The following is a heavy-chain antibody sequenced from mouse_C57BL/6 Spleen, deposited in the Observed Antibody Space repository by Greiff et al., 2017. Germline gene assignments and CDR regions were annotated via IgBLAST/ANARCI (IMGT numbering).Heavy chain of an antibody. D-gene: IGHD2-1*01. CDR3: ARHDYGNYLDY. Sequence: EVQLVESGGDLVKPGGSLKLSCAASGFTFSSYGMSWVRQTPDTRLEWVATISSGGSYTYYPDSVKGRFTISRDTAKNTLYLQMSSLKSEDTAMYYCARHDYGNYLDYWGQGTTLTVSS. CDR1: GFTFSSYG. CDR2: ISSGGSYT. V-gene: IGHV5-6*01. J-gene: IGHJ2*01.